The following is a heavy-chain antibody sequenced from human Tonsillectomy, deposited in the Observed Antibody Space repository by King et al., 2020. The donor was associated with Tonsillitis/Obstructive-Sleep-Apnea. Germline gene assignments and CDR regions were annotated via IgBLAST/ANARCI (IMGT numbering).Heavy chain of an antibody. CDR1: GFTFSSYA. CDR3: GKGLYSGSYQDAFDI. Sequence: VQLVQSGGGLVQPGGSLRLSCAGSGFTFSSYAMTWVRQAPGKGLDWVSAISGSGGRTYYADSVKGRFTISRDNSKNTLYLQMNSLRAEDTGIYYCGKGLYSGSYQDAFDIWGQGTMVTVSS. CDR2: ISGSGGRT. J-gene: IGHJ3*02. D-gene: IGHD1-26*01. V-gene: IGHV3-23*04.